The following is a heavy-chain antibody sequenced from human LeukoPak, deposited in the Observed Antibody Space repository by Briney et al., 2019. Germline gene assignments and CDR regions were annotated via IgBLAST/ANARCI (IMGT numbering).Heavy chain of an antibody. CDR2: ISYDGSNK. Sequence: PGGSLRLSCAASGFAFSSYGMHWVRQAPGKGLEWVAVISYDGSNKYYADSVKGRSTISRDNSKNTLYLQMNSLRAEDTAAYYCAKELKAAGIFDYWGQGTLVTVSS. D-gene: IGHD6-13*01. V-gene: IGHV3-30*18. CDR3: AKELKAAGIFDY. J-gene: IGHJ4*02. CDR1: GFAFSSYG.